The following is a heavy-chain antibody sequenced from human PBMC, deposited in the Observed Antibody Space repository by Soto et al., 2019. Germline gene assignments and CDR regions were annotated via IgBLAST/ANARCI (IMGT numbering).Heavy chain of an antibody. CDR2: IYYSGST. CDR1: GGSISSYY. D-gene: IGHD5-12*01. CDR3: AREGRVYSGSPDY. V-gene: IGHV4-59*01. J-gene: IGHJ4*02. Sequence: QVQLQESGPGLVKPSETLSLTCTVSGGSISSYYWSWIRQPPGKGLERIGYIYYSGSTNYNPSLKSRVTISVDTSKNQFSLNVSSVTAADTAVYYCAREGRVYSGSPDYWGQGTLVTVSS.